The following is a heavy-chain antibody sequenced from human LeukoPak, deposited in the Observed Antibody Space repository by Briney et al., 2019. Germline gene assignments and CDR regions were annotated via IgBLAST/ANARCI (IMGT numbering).Heavy chain of an antibody. J-gene: IGHJ4*02. CDR2: ARNRAKGYTT. Sequence: GGSLRLSCAASGFTFSDHYIEGVRQAPGKGLEWVGRARNRAKGYTTQYAASVKCRFTISRDDSENTVYLQMNSLKTEDTAVYFCARIMRVDYGTYYFDYWGQGTLVTVSS. V-gene: IGHV3-72*01. CDR1: GFTFSDHY. CDR3: ARIMRVDYGTYYFDY. D-gene: IGHD4/OR15-4a*01.